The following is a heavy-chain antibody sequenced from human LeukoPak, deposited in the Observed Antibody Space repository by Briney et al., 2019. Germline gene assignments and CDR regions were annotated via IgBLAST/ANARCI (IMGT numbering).Heavy chain of an antibody. Sequence: ASVKVSCKASGYTFTSYGISWVRQAPGQGLEWMGWISAYNGNTNYAQKLQGRVIMTTDTSTSTAYMELRSLRSDDTAVYYCARGQTTSSSSWYGAFDIWGQGTMVTVSS. J-gene: IGHJ3*02. D-gene: IGHD6-13*01. CDR2: ISAYNGNT. CDR1: GYTFTSYG. V-gene: IGHV1-18*01. CDR3: ARGQTTSSSSWYGAFDI.